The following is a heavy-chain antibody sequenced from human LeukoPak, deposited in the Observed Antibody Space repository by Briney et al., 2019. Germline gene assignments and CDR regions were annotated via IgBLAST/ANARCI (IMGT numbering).Heavy chain of an antibody. D-gene: IGHD4-17*01. CDR2: INHGGST. J-gene: IGHJ4*02. V-gene: IGHV4-34*01. Sequence: PSETLSLTCAVYGGSFSGYYWSWIRQPPGKGLEWIGEINHGGSTNYNPSLKSRVTISVDTSKNQFSLKLSSVTAADTAVYYCARGRGEGHDYGDYMLGYYFDYWGQGTLVTVSS. CDR3: ARGRGEGHDYGDYMLGYYFDY. CDR1: GGSFSGYY.